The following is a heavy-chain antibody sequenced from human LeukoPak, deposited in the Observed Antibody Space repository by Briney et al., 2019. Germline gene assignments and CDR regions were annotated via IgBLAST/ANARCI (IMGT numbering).Heavy chain of an antibody. Sequence: SETLSLTCAVYGGSFNGYYWSWIRQPPGKGLEWIGEITDRGSPNYNPSLKSRGTMSVDTSKNQFSLKLSSVTAADTAVYYCARDKSLGLDVWGQGTTVTVSS. J-gene: IGHJ6*02. CDR3: ARDKSLGLDV. CDR1: GGSFNGYY. V-gene: IGHV4-34*01. CDR2: ITDRGSP.